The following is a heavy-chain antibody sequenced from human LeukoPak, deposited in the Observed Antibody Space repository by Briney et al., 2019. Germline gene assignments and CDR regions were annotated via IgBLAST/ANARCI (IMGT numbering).Heavy chain of an antibody. CDR3: KVAADYYYYGMDV. CDR1: GFTFSDYY. J-gene: IGHJ6*02. Sequence: PGGSLRLSCAASGFTFSDYYMSWIRQAPGKGLEWVSYISSSGSTIYYADSVKGRFTISRDNSKNTLYLQMNSLRAEDTAVYYCKVAADYYYYGMDVWGQGTTVTVSS. V-gene: IGHV3-11*01. D-gene: IGHD6-19*01. CDR2: ISSSGSTI.